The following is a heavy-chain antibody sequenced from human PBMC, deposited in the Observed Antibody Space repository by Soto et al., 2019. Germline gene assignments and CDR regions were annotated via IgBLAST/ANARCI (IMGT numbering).Heavy chain of an antibody. CDR3: ARDPYDYGDYGMDV. CDR1: GSTFSSYS. J-gene: IGHJ6*02. CDR2: ISSSSSFI. Sequence: GGSLSLSCAASGSTFSSYSMNWVRQAPGKGLEWVSSISSSSSFIYYADSVKGRFTISRDNAKNSLYLQMNSLRAEDTAVYYCARDPYDYGDYGMDVWGQGTTVTVSS. V-gene: IGHV3-21*01. D-gene: IGHD4-17*01.